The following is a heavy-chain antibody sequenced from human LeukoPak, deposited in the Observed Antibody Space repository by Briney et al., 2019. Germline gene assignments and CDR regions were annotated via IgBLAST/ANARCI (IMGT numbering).Heavy chain of an antibody. CDR3: ARERVTTTAFDI. Sequence: GGSLRLSCAASGFIFNNYGMHWVRQAPGKGLEWVALIWYDGTKRYYTDSVKGRFTISRDNAKNSLYLQMNSLRAEDTAVYYCARERVTTTAFDIWGQGTMVTVSS. J-gene: IGHJ3*02. CDR2: IWYDGTKR. V-gene: IGHV3-33*01. D-gene: IGHD5-12*01. CDR1: GFIFNNYG.